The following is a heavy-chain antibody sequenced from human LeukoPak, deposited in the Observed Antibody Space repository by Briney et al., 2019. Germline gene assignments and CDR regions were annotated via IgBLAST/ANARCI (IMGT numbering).Heavy chain of an antibody. V-gene: IGHV4-39*01. D-gene: IGHD2-21*02. CDR3: ARQDPLAYCGGDCSPDYFDY. Sequence: SETLSLTCTVSGGSISSSSYYWGWIRQPPGKGLEWIGSIYYSGGTYYNPSLKSRVTISVDTSKNQFSLKLSSVTAADTAVYYCARQDPLAYCGGDCSPDYFDYWGQGTLVTVSS. CDR1: GGSISSSSYY. J-gene: IGHJ4*02. CDR2: IYYSGGT.